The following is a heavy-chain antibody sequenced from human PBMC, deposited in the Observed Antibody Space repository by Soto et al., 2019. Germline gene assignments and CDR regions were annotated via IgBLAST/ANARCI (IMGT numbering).Heavy chain of an antibody. D-gene: IGHD6-13*01. Sequence: KKSEASVKVSCKASVYTFTSYGISWVRQAPGQGLEWMGWISAYNGNTNYAQKLQGRVTMTTDTSTSTAYMELRSLRSDDTAVYYCARDRLAAAAKDYWGQGTLVTVSS. CDR2: ISAYNGNT. J-gene: IGHJ4*02. V-gene: IGHV1-18*04. CDR3: ARDRLAAAAKDY. CDR1: VYTFTSYG.